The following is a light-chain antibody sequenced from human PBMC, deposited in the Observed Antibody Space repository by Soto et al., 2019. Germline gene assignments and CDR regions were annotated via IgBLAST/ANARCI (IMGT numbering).Light chain of an antibody. CDR1: NIGSKS. V-gene: IGLV3-21*04. J-gene: IGLJ1*01. CDR3: QVWDSSSDPYV. Sequence: SYELTQPPSVSVAPGKTARITCGGHNIGSKSVHWYQQKPGQAPLLVIYYDSDRPSGIPERFSGSNSGNTATLTISRVEAGDEADYFCQVWDSSSDPYVFGTGTKLTVL. CDR2: YDS.